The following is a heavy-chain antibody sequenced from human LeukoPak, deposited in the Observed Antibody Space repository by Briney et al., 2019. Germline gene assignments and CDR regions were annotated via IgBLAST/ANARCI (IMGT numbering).Heavy chain of an antibody. V-gene: IGHV1-69*05. CDR3: ARDGPYSSSSFYWFDP. J-gene: IGHJ5*02. CDR2: IIPIFGTA. D-gene: IGHD6-6*01. Sequence: SVKVSCKASGGTFSSYAISWVRQAPGQGLEWMGGIIPIFGTANYAQKFQGRVTITTDESTSTAYMELSSLRSEDTAVYYCARDGPYSSSSFYWFDPWGQGTLVTVSS. CDR1: GGTFSSYA.